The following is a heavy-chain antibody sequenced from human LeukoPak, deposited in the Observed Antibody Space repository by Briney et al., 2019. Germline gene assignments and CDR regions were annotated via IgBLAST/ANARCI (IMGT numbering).Heavy chain of an antibody. J-gene: IGHJ4*02. D-gene: IGHD3-10*01. Sequence: SETLSLTCTVSGGSVSNYYWSWIRQSPGKGLEWIGYIYYTETSYNPSLKSRVTMSADMSKNEFSLKMNSLTAADTAVYYCARVATTMVRGVKYFDYWGQGTLVTVSS. CDR2: IYYTET. CDR1: GGSVSNYY. V-gene: IGHV4-59*02. CDR3: ARVATTMVRGVKYFDY.